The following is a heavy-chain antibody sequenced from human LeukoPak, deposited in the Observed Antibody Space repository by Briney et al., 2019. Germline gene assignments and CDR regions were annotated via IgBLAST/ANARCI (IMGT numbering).Heavy chain of an antibody. V-gene: IGHV4-31*03. CDR3: ARVSSGYYGFDY. CDR2: IYYSGST. Sequence: PSQTLSLTCTVSGGSISSGGYYWSWIRQHPGKGLEWIGYIYYSGSTYYNPSLKGRVTISVDTSKNQFSLKLSSVTAADTAVYYCARVSSGYYGFDYWGQGTLVTVSS. J-gene: IGHJ4*02. D-gene: IGHD3-22*01. CDR1: GGSISSGGYY.